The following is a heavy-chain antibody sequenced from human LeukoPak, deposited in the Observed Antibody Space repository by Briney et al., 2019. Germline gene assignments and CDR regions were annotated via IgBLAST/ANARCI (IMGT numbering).Heavy chain of an antibody. CDR3: ARELRGYSGYDRYNWFDP. D-gene: IGHD5-12*01. CDR2: INRGGDNI. Sequence: GGSLRLSCSASGFTFSSYSMNWVRQAPGKGLEWLAYINRGGDNIWYADSVKGRFTISRDNARDSLYLQMDSLRAEDTAVYYCARELRGYSGYDRYNWFDPWGQGTLVTVSS. J-gene: IGHJ5*02. CDR1: GFTFSSYS. V-gene: IGHV3-48*04.